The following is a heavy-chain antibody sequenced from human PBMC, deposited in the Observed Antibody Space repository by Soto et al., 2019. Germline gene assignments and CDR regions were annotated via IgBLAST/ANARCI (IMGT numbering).Heavy chain of an antibody. Sequence: GGSLRLSCAASGFTFSSYAMHWVRQAPGKGLEYVSAISSNGGSTYYANSVKGRFTISRDNSKNTLYLQMGSLRAEDMAVYYCARALIPGTRASFDYWGQGTLVIVSS. V-gene: IGHV3-64*01. CDR1: GFTFSSYA. CDR3: ARALIPGTRASFDY. J-gene: IGHJ4*02. CDR2: ISSNGGST.